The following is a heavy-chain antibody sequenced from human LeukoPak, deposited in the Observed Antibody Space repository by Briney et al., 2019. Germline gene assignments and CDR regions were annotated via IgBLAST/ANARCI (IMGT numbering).Heavy chain of an antibody. CDR3: ARDWVLDCSSTSCYDLTF. CDR2: ISYDGSNK. D-gene: IGHD2-2*01. Sequence: GGSLRLSCAASGFTFSSYGMHWVRQAPGKGLEWVAVISYDGSNKYYADSVKGRFTISRDNSKNTLYLQMNSLRAEDTAVYYCARDWVLDCSSTSCYDLTFWGQGTLVTVSS. V-gene: IGHV3-30*19. J-gene: IGHJ4*02. CDR1: GFTFSSYG.